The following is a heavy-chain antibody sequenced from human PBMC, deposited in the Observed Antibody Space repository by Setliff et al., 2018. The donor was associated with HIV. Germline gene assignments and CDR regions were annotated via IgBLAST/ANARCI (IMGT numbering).Heavy chain of an antibody. V-gene: IGHV3-74*01. J-gene: IGHJ4*02. CDR2: ITSDGSST. CDR3: VMGGSYDSTGYRNFDS. CDR1: GFTFSSYW. D-gene: IGHD3-22*01. Sequence: PGGSLRLSCAASGFTFSSYWMHWVRQAPGKGLVWVSRITSDGSSTSYADSVKGRITISRDNAKNTLYLQMNSLRAEDTAVYYCVMGGSYDSTGYRNFDSWGQGTLVTVSS.